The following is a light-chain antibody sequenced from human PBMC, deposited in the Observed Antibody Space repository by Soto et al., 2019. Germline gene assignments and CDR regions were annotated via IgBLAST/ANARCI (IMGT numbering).Light chain of an antibody. CDR3: TPCQHHRDSNPLT. J-gene: IGKJ4*01. Sequence: IVLPQSPGTLSLSPGERATLSCRASQGVSYYLTWYQQKHGQAHRLLISDASSRATAVPDRFSASGSGTDFTLTISRLDTDDFAVYYCTPCQHHRDSNPLTFGRGTKVDIK. CDR1: QGVSYY. CDR2: DAS. V-gene: IGKV3-20*01.